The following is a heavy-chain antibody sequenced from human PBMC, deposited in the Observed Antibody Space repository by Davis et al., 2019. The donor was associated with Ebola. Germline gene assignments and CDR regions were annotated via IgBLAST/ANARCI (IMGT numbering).Heavy chain of an antibody. Sequence: SETLSLTCTVSGGSISSGGYYWSWIRQHPGKGLEWIGYIYYSGSTYYNPSLKSRVTISVDTSKNQFSLKLSSVTAADTAVYYCARVMITVTTGWFDPWGQGTLVTVSS. CDR2: IYYSGST. CDR3: ARVMITVTTGWFDP. CDR1: GGSISSGGYY. J-gene: IGHJ5*02. D-gene: IGHD4-17*01. V-gene: IGHV4-31*03.